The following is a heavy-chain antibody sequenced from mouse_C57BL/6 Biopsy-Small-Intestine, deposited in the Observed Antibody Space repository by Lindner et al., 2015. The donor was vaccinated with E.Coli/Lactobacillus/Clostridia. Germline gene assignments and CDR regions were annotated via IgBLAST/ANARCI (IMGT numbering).Heavy chain of an antibody. CDR1: GYTFGSFG. Sequence: VQLQESGAELARPGASVKLSCKASGYTFGSFGISWVKQRTRQGLEWIGEIYPRSGNIYYNEKFKGKATLTADRSSSTAYMELRSLISEDSAVYFCARGGNYYAMDYWGQGASVTVSS. J-gene: IGHJ4*01. CDR3: ARGGNYYAMDY. D-gene: IGHD2-1*01. V-gene: IGHV1-81*01. CDR2: IYPRSGNI.